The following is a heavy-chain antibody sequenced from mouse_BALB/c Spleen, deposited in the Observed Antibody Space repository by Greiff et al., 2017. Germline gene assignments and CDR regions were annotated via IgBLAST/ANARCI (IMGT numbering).Heavy chain of an antibody. CDR2: ILPGSGST. CDR3: ARDGYYYGREWYFDV. J-gene: IGHJ1*01. V-gene: IGHV1-9*01. Sequence: QVQLQQSGAELMKPGASVKISCKATGYTFSSYWIEWVKQRPGHGLEWIGEILPGSGSTNYNEKFKGKATFTADTSSNTAYMQLSSLTSEDSAVYYCARDGYYYGREWYFDVWGAGTTVTVSS. CDR1: GYTFSSYW. D-gene: IGHD1-1*01.